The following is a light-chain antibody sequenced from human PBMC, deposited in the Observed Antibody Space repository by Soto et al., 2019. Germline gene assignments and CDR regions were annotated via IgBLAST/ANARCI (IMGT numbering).Light chain of an antibody. Sequence: QSALTQPASVSGSPGQSITISCTGNSSDIGSYNLVSWYQQHPGKAPKLIIDDDNKRPSGVSDLFSGSKSDNTASLTIARHEEDDAADYCCCSYAVTNTFFGGGTKLTVL. V-gene: IGLV2-23*01. CDR2: DDN. J-gene: IGLJ2*01. CDR1: SSDIGSYNL. CDR3: CSYAVTNTF.